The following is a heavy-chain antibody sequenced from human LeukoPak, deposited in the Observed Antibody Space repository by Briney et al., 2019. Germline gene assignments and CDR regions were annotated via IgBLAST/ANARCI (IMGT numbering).Heavy chain of an antibody. Sequence: AGGSLRLSCAASGFTFSTYTMNWVRQAPGKGLEWVSSISSSSSYIQYAGSLKGRFTISRDDAENSLYLQLNSLRADDTAMYYCAKSGLAAAGQRGYFDYWGQGTLVTVSS. CDR2: ISSSSSYI. CDR3: AKSGLAAAGQRGYFDY. CDR1: GFTFSTYT. V-gene: IGHV3-21*01. D-gene: IGHD6-13*01. J-gene: IGHJ4*02.